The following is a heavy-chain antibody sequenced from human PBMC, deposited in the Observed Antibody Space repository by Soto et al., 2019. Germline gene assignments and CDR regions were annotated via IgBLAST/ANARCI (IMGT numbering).Heavy chain of an antibody. CDR1: GFVFTNFW. CDR2: IDTSGHST. D-gene: IGHD6-13*01. Sequence: GGSLRLSCEASGFVFTNFWMHWVRHVPGKGLVWVARIDTSGHSTNYAESVKGRFTISRDNAKNTVSLQMNSLRVEDTGVYYCAKDSWYFDLWSQGSQVTVS. CDR3: AKDSWYFDL. V-gene: IGHV3-74*01. J-gene: IGHJ4*02.